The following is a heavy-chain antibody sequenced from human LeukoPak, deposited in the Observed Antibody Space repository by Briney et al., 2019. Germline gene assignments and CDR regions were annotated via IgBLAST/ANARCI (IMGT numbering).Heavy chain of an antibody. CDR1: GFTFSSYG. CDR3: ARGLYSYGTRLPAGGDY. D-gene: IGHD5-18*01. CDR2: IWYDGSNK. V-gene: IGHV3-33*01. J-gene: IGHJ4*02. Sequence: GGSLRLSCAASGFTFSSYGMHWVRQAPGKGLEWVAVIWYDGSNKYYADSVKGRFTISRDNSKNTLYLQMNSPRAEDTAVYYCARGLYSYGTRLPAGGDYWGQGTLVTVSS.